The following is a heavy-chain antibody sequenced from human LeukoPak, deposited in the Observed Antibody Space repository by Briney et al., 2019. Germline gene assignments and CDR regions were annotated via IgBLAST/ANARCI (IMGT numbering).Heavy chain of an antibody. CDR2: IIPIFGTA. CDR3: ASNRYGSGSYYRNY. CDR1: GYTFTSYY. J-gene: IGHJ4*02. Sequence: SVKVSCKASGYTFTSYYMHWVRQAPGQGLEWMGGIIPIFGTANYAQRFQGRVTITADESTSTAYMELSSLRSEDTAVYYCASNRYGSGSYYRNYWGQGTLVTVSS. V-gene: IGHV1-69*13. D-gene: IGHD3-10*01.